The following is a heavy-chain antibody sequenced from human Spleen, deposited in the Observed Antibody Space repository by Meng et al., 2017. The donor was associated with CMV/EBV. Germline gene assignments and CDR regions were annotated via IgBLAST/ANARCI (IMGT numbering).Heavy chain of an antibody. CDR3: ARALGGSGWYVGWFDP. CDR1: GGSTSGGSDY. Sequence: SGPGLVQPSQHLSLTCTASGGSTSGGSDYWSWIRQPAGKGLEWIGRIYTSGSTNYTPSLKSRVTISVDTSKNQFSLKLSSVTAADTAVYYCARALGGSGWYVGWFDPWGQGTLVTVSS. J-gene: IGHJ5*02. D-gene: IGHD6-19*01. V-gene: IGHV4-61*02. CDR2: IYTSGST.